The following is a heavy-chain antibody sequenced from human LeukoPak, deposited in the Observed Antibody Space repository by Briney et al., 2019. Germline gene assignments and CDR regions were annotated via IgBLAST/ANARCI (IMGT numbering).Heavy chain of an antibody. CDR1: GGSISSSSYY. CDR2: IYYSGST. D-gene: IGHD2-2*02. Sequence: SETLSLTCSVSGGSISSSSYYWGWIRQPPGKGLEWIGSIYYSGSTDYNPSLKSRVTISGDTSKNQFSLKLSSVTAADTAVYYCARATSGYTLFNDYWGQGTLVTVPS. J-gene: IGHJ4*02. CDR3: ARATSGYTLFNDY. V-gene: IGHV4-39*07.